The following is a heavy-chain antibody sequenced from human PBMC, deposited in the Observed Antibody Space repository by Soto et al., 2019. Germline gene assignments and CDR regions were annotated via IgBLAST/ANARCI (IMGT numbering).Heavy chain of an antibody. Sequence: GESLKISCKGSGYIFTSYWIGWVRQMPGKGLEWMGIIHGGDSNTRYSPSFEGQVTISTDKSISTAYLQWSSLKASDTAMYYCARRGTYSSGWDYWGRGTLVTVSS. J-gene: IGHJ4*02. V-gene: IGHV5-51*01. D-gene: IGHD6-19*01. CDR3: ARRGTYSSGWDY. CDR2: IHGGDSNT. CDR1: GYIFTSYW.